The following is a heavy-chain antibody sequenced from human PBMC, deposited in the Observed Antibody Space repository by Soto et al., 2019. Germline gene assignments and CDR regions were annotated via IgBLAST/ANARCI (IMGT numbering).Heavy chain of an antibody. CDR2: IYYSGST. CDR3: ARAEEARYCSGGSCLDY. J-gene: IGHJ4*02. D-gene: IGHD2-15*01. CDR1: GGSISSGGYY. Sequence: SETLSLTCTVSGGSISSGGYYWSWIRQHPGKGLEWIGYIYYSGSTYYNPSLKSRVTISVDTSKNQFSLKLSSVTAADTAVYYCARAEEARYCSGGSCLDYRGQGTLVTVSS. V-gene: IGHV4-31*03.